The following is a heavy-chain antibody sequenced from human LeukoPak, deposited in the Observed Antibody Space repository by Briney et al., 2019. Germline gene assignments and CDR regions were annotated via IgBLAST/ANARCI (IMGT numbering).Heavy chain of an antibody. D-gene: IGHD5-24*01. CDR1: GFTFSSYW. CDR3: ARIDSRDGYNEDFDY. Sequence: GGSLRLSCATSGFTFSSYWMTWVRQAPGKGLEWVATINRDGSEKYYVDSVKGRFTISRDNAKNSLYLQMNSLRAEDTAVYYCARIDSRDGYNEDFDYWGQGTLVTVSS. J-gene: IGHJ4*02. V-gene: IGHV3-7*03. CDR2: INRDGSEK.